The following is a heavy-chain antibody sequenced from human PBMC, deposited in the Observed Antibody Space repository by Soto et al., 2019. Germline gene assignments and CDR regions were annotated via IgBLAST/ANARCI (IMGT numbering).Heavy chain of an antibody. J-gene: IGHJ6*02. V-gene: IGHV1-69*01. CDR2: IIPIFGTA. CDR1: GGTFSSYA. D-gene: IGHD2-2*01. Sequence: VKVSCKASGGTFSSYAISWVRQAPGQGLEWMGGIIPIFGTANYAQKFQGRVTITADESTSTAYMELSSLRSEDTAVYYCAREVLGYCSSTSCPPYYYYGMDVWGQGTTVTSP. CDR3: AREVLGYCSSTSCPPYYYYGMDV.